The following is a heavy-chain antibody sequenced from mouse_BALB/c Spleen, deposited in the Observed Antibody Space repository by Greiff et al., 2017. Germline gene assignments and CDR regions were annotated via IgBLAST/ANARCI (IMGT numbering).Heavy chain of an antibody. D-gene: IGHD1-1*01. J-gene: IGHJ2*01. Sequence: EVKLVESGGGLVKPGGSLKLSCAASGFTFSSYTMSWVRQTPEKRLEWVATISSGGSYTYYPDSVKGRFTISRDNAKNTLYLQMSSLKSEDTAMYYCTRDHYGSSYGFAYWGQGTTLTVSS. CDR3: TRDHYGSSYGFAY. CDR2: ISSGGSYT. V-gene: IGHV5-6-4*01. CDR1: GFTFSSYT.